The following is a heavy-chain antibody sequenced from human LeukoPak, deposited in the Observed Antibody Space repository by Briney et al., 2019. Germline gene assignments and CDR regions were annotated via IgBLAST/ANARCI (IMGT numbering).Heavy chain of an antibody. CDR2: IRYDGSNK. CDR1: GFTFSSYG. D-gene: IGHD1-1*01. V-gene: IGHV3-30*02. CDR3: ARDSDRPVQSGYFDN. Sequence: PGGSLRLSCAASGFTFSSYGMHWVRQAPGKGLEWVAFIRYDGSNKYYADSVKGRFTISRDNSKNTLYLQMNSLRAEDTAVYYCARDSDRPVQSGYFDNWGQGTQVTVSS. J-gene: IGHJ4*02.